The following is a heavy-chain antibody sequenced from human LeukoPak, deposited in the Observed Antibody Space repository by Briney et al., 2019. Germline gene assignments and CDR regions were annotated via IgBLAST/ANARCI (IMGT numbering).Heavy chain of an antibody. Sequence: GGSLRLSCAASGFTFSTYAMTWVRQAPGKGLEWVANIKQDGSKKSYVDSVKGRFTISRDNAKNSLYLQMNSLRAEDTAIYYCTRVGYIDEGIDYWGQGTLVTVSS. CDR1: GFTFSTYA. D-gene: IGHD5-24*01. CDR3: TRVGYIDEGIDY. J-gene: IGHJ4*02. V-gene: IGHV3-7*04. CDR2: IKQDGSKK.